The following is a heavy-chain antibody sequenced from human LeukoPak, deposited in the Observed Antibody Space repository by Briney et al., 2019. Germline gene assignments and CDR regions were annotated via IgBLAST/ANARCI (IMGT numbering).Heavy chain of an antibody. Sequence: PGRSLRLSCAASGFTFSSYAMHWVRQAPGKGLEWVAVISYDGSNKYYADSVKGRFTISRDNSKNTLYLQMNSLRAEDTAVYYCARGDANYYDNSGYQNWGQGTLVTVSS. CDR3: ARGDANYYDNSGYQN. CDR2: ISYDGSNK. V-gene: IGHV3-30-3*01. D-gene: IGHD3-22*01. CDR1: GFTFSSYA. J-gene: IGHJ4*02.